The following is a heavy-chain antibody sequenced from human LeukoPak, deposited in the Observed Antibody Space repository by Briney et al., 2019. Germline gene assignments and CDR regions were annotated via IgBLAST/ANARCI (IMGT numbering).Heavy chain of an antibody. CDR1: GYTFTDYY. D-gene: IGHD2-8*01. V-gene: IGHV1-2*02. CDR2: INPDSGGT. J-gene: IGHJ3*02. CDR3: AREKYGVDADVFDI. Sequence: ASVKVSCKASGYTFTDYYLHWVRQAPGQGLEWMGWINPDSGGTNFAWKFQDRITMIRDRSISTAYMELNRMRFDDTAIYYCAREKYGVDADVFDIWGQGTMVTVSS.